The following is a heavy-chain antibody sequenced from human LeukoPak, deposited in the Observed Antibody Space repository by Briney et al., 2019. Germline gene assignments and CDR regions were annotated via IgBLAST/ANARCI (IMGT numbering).Heavy chain of an antibody. D-gene: IGHD5-18*01. CDR1: GFTFSSYA. CDR2: ISGSGGST. Sequence: GGTLRLSCAASGFTFSSYAMSWVRQAPGKGLEWVSAISGSGGSTYYADSVKGRFTISRDNSKNTLYLQMNSLRAEDTAVYYCAKDDRIQTRRYSYNYWGQGTLVTVSS. CDR3: AKDDRIQTRRYSYNY. V-gene: IGHV3-23*01. J-gene: IGHJ4*02.